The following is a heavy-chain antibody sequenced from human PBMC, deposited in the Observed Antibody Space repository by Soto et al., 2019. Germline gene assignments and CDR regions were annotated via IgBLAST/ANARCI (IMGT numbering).Heavy chain of an antibody. J-gene: IGHJ2*01. CDR1: GFIFSNYY. CDR3: ARSGFDL. CDR2: IKEDGSEK. Sequence: EEQLVESGGGLVQPGGSLRLSCEASGFIFSNYYLSWVRQAPGKGLEWVANIKEDGSEKNYVGSVKGRFTISRDNAKNSLFLQMNSLRAEDTALYYCARSGFDLWGRGTLVTVSS. D-gene: IGHD1-26*01. V-gene: IGHV3-7*01.